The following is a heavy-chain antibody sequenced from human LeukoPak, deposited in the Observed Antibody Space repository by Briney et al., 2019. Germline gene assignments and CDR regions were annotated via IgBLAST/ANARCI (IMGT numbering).Heavy chain of an antibody. D-gene: IGHD5-18*01. CDR3: ARHGSRLRAGPDTAMGSIDY. V-gene: IGHV4-39*01. Sequence: SETLSLTCTVSGGSISSSSYYWGWVRQPRGKGMEWIVSIYYSGSTYNNPARKSRLTISVNTSKNQFSLNLSSVTAADTAVYYCARHGSRLRAGPDTAMGSIDYWGQGTLVTVAS. J-gene: IGHJ4*02. CDR2: IYYSGST. CDR1: GGSISSSSYY.